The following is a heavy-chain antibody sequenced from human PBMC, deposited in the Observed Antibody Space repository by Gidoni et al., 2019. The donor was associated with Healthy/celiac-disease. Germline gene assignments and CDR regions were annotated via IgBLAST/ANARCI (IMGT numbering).Heavy chain of an antibody. D-gene: IGHD6-19*01. CDR1: GSTFSSYS. V-gene: IGHV3-21*01. J-gene: IGHJ4*02. CDR2: ISSSSSYI. Sequence: EVQQVESGGGLVKPGGSLRLSCAASGSTFSSYSMNWVRQAPGKGLEWVESISSSSSYIYYADSVKGRFTISRDNAKNSLYLQMNSLRAEDTAVYYCARDVAVAVLDFDYWGQGTLVTVSS. CDR3: ARDVAVAVLDFDY.